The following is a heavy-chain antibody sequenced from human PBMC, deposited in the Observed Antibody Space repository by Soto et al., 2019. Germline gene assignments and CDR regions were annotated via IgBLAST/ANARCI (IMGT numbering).Heavy chain of an antibody. D-gene: IGHD3-10*01. CDR1: GFSLSTTGVG. CDR2: IYWDDDK. CDR3: AQILRDYGLVRKRATYFDP. V-gene: IGHV2-5*02. J-gene: IGHJ5*02. Sequence: QITLKESGPTLVRPTQTLTLTCTFSGFSLSTTGVGVGWIRQPPGKALEWLAIIYWDDDKRSSPSLKSRFTITKDTSKNEVILTKTTLAPVDTATYFCAQILRDYGLVRKRATYFDPWGQGTLVTVSS.